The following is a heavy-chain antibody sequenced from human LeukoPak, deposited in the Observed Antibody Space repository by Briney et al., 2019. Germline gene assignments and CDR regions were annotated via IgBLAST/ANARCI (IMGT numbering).Heavy chain of an antibody. CDR2: ISSSSSTI. CDR3: ARDRYGSGSYYYFDY. Sequence: PGGSLRLSCAASGFTFSTYSMNWVRQAPGKGLEWVSYISSSSSTIYYADSVKGRFTISRDNAKNSLHLQMNNLRAEDTAVYYCARDRYGSGSYYYFDYWGQGTLVTVSS. V-gene: IGHV3-48*01. D-gene: IGHD3-10*01. CDR1: GFTFSTYS. J-gene: IGHJ4*02.